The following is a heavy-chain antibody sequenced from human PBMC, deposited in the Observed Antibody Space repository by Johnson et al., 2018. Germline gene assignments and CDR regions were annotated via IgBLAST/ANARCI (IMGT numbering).Heavy chain of an antibody. J-gene: IGHJ3*02. V-gene: IGHV3-30*03. Sequence: VQLVQSGGGVVQPGRSLRLSCAASGFTFSSYGMHWVRQAPGKGLEWVAVISYDGSNKYYADSVKGRFTISRDNSKNTLYLQMNSLRAEDTAVDYCARDPYGDYDAFDIWGQGTMVTVSS. CDR1: GFTFSSYG. D-gene: IGHD4-17*01. CDR3: ARDPYGDYDAFDI. CDR2: ISYDGSNK.